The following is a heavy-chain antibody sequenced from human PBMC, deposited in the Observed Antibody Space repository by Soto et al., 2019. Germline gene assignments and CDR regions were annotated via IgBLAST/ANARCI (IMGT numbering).Heavy chain of an antibody. CDR2: IDPGSGKA. D-gene: IGHD2-8*01. Sequence: QVQLVQSGAEVKKPGASVRVSCKPSGYTLTNYAIHWVRKAAGQSLEWLAWIDPGSGKATYSQKVQGRLIVTRDSSASTFYMDLSSLTSEDTAVYFCTRDLNGGNPFDHWGQGVLVTVSS. CDR1: GYTLTNYA. CDR3: TRDLNGGNPFDH. J-gene: IGHJ4*02. V-gene: IGHV1-3*01.